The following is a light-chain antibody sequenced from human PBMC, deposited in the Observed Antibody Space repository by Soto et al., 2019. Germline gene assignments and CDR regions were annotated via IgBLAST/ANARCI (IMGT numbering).Light chain of an antibody. CDR1: SSDVGGYNY. J-gene: IGLJ1*01. CDR2: EVS. CDR3: SSYTSSSTLNV. V-gene: IGLV2-14*01. Sequence: QSALTQPASVSGSPGQSITISCTGTSSDVGGYNYVSWYQQHPGKAPKLMIYEVSNRPSGVSNRLSGSKSGNTASLTISGLQAEDEADDYCSSYTSSSTLNVFGTGTKLTVL.